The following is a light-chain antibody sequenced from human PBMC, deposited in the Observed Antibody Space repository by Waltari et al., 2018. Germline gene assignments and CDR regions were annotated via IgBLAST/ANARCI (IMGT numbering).Light chain of an antibody. CDR2: GTS. CDR3: QSYDSSLSGYVV. J-gene: IGLJ2*01. CDR1: SSNIVAGYA. Sequence: QSVLTQPPSVSGAPGQMVTISCTGSSSNIVAGYAVHWYQQLPGTAPQLLIYGTSNRPSGVPDRFSGSKSGASASLAITGLQAEDEADYYCQSYDSSLSGYVVFGGGTKLTVL. V-gene: IGLV1-40*01.